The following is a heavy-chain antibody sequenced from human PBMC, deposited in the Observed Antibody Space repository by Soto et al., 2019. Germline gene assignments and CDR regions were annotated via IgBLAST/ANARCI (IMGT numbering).Heavy chain of an antibody. CDR3: ATLYMVRGVRTFDY. D-gene: IGHD3-10*01. V-gene: IGHV4-31*03. Sequence: QVQLQESGPGLVKPSQTLSLTCTVSGRSISSGGYYWSRIRQHPGKGLEWIGYIYYTGSTYYNPSLKSRVTISVDTSKNQFSLKLSSVTDADTAVYYCATLYMVRGVRTFDYWGQGTLVTVSS. CDR2: IYYTGST. CDR1: GRSISSGGYY. J-gene: IGHJ4*02.